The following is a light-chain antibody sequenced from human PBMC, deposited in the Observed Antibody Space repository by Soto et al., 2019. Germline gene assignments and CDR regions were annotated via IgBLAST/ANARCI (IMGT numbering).Light chain of an antibody. Sequence: DIQLTQSPSFLSASVGDRVTITCRASQGISSYLAWYQQKPGKAPKLLIYAASTLQSGVPSRSSGSGSGTEFTLTISSLQPEDFATYYCQQLNSYPPWTFGQGTKVEIK. CDR1: QGISSY. CDR2: AAS. J-gene: IGKJ1*01. CDR3: QQLNSYPPWT. V-gene: IGKV1-9*01.